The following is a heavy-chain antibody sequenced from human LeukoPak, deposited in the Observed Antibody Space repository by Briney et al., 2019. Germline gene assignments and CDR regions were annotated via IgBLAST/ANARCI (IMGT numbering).Heavy chain of an antibody. V-gene: IGHV1-69*04. CDR2: IIPILGIA. D-gene: IGHD2-15*01. Sequence: EASVTVSCKASGGTFSSYAISWVRQAPGQGLEWMGRIIPILGIANYAQKFQGRVTITADKSTSTAYMELSSPRSEDTAVYYCARVVVVAAGGVAAFDIWGQGTMVTVSS. J-gene: IGHJ3*02. CDR3: ARVVVVAAGGVAAFDI. CDR1: GGTFSSYA.